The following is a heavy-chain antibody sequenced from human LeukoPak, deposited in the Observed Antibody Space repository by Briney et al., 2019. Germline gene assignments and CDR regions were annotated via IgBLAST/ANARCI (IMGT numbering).Heavy chain of an antibody. D-gene: IGHD4-11*01. CDR3: ARAYSNYWDYYYYYMDV. J-gene: IGHJ6*03. CDR2: ITSRGEST. CDR1: GFTFSIYA. V-gene: IGHV3-23*01. Sequence: GGSLRLSCAASGFTFSIYAMSWVRQAPGKGLQWVSSITSRGESTYYADSVKGRFTISRDNSKNTLYLQMNSLRAEDTAVYYCARAYSNYWDYYYYYMDVWGKGTTVTVSS.